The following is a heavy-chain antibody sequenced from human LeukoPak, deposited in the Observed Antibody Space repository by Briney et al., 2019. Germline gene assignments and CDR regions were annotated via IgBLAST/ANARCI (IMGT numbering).Heavy chain of an antibody. Sequence: ASVKVSCKASGDTFSSYAISWVRQAPGQGLEWMGRIIPILGIANYAQKFQGRVTITADKSTSTAYMELSSLRSEDTAVYYCARDKSIRIAVAGTVGFDPWGQGTLVTVSS. J-gene: IGHJ5*02. CDR3: ARDKSIRIAVAGTVGFDP. V-gene: IGHV1-69*04. CDR1: GDTFSSYA. CDR2: IIPILGIA. D-gene: IGHD6-19*01.